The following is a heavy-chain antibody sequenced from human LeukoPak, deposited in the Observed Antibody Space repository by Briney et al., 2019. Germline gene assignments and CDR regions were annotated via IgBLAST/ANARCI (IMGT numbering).Heavy chain of an antibody. CDR2: ISGSGGGT. CDR1: GFTFNSYA. D-gene: IGHD3-16*02. J-gene: IGHJ4*02. CDR3: AKDYDYVWGSYRPWYFDY. V-gene: IGHV3-23*01. Sequence: GGSLRLSCAASGFTFNSYAMSWVRQAPGKGLEWVSAISGSGGGTYYADSVKGRFTISRDNSKNTLYLQMNSLRAEDTAVYYCAKDYDYVWGSYRPWYFDYWGQGTLVTVSS.